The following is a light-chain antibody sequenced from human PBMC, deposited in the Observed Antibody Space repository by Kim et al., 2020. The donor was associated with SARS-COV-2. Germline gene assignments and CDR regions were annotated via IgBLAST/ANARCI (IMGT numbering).Light chain of an antibody. CDR1: SLRSYY. Sequence: VALGQTVTITCQGDSLRSYYATWYQQKPGQAPNIVIYGKDNRPSGVPDRFSGSSSGNTAYLTITGTQAGDEADYYCNSRDSNDYVVFGGGTKVTVL. CDR3: NSRDSNDYVV. J-gene: IGLJ2*01. CDR2: GKD. V-gene: IGLV3-19*01.